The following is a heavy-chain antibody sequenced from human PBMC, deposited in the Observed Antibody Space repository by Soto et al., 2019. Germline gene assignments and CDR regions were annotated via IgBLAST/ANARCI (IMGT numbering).Heavy chain of an antibody. CDR1: GGSFSCYY. Sequence: AETLASTFAVYGGSFSCYYWSWIRQPPGKGLEWIGEINHSGSTNYNPSLKSRVTISVDTSKKKFSLKLSSVTAADTAVYYCARGPDYYGWGIDDYWGQGTRVNVSS. V-gene: IGHV4-34*01. D-gene: IGHD3-16*01. J-gene: IGHJ4*02. CDR2: INHSGST. CDR3: ARGPDYYGWGIDDY.